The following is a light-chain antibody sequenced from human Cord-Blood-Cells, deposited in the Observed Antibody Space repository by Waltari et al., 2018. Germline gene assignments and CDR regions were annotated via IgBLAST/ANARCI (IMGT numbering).Light chain of an antibody. CDR3: QQYNSYSRLT. J-gene: IGKJ4*01. Sequence: DIQLTQSPSTLSASVGDRVTITCRASQSISSWLDWYQQKPGKAPKLLIYTASSLESGVPSRVSGSGSGTEFTLTISSLQPDDFATYYCQQYNSYSRLTFGGGTKVEIK. CDR2: TAS. V-gene: IGKV1-5*03. CDR1: QSISSW.